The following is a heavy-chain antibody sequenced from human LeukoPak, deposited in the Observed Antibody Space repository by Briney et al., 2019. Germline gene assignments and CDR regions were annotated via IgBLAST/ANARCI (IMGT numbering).Heavy chain of an antibody. CDR3: ARGGTDCSGGSCPSGYYGMDV. V-gene: IGHV3-66*01. CDR1: GFTVSSNY. J-gene: IGHJ6*02. Sequence: GGSLRLSCAASGFTVSSNYISWVRQAPGKGLEWVSVIYSGGSTYYADSVKGRFTISRDNSKNTLYLQMNSLRAEDTAVYYCARGGTDCSGGSCPSGYYGMDVWGQGTTVTVSS. D-gene: IGHD2-15*01. CDR2: IYSGGST.